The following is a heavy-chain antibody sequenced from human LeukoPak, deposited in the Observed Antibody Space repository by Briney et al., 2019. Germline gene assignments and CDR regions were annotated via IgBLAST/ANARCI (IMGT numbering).Heavy chain of an antibody. Sequence: SETLSLTCTVSGGSISSYYWSWIRQPPGKGLEWIGYIYYSGSTNYNPSLKSRVTISVDTSKNQFSLKLSSVTAADTAVYYCARVVVTGLCYYYYMDVWGKGTTVTVSS. CDR2: IYYSGST. V-gene: IGHV4-59*01. D-gene: IGHD4-23*01. CDR3: ARVVVTGLCYYYYMDV. J-gene: IGHJ6*03. CDR1: GGSISSYY.